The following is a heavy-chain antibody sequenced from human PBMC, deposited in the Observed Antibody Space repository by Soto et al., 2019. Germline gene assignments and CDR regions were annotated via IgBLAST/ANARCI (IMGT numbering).Heavy chain of an antibody. D-gene: IGHD2-2*01. V-gene: IGHV4-59*12. Sequence: SYTASLTCTASSGTINDYCWRWIRKPQGKGLEWVVCIYYSGNTNYKTSVKRRVTIPVATSKNQSPLTLSSVTAADKAVYYCARVYCSSTSCVGVQYWGEGTLVTVSS. CDR1: SGTINDYC. CDR2: IYYSGNT. J-gene: IGHJ4*02. CDR3: ARVYCSSTSCVGVQY.